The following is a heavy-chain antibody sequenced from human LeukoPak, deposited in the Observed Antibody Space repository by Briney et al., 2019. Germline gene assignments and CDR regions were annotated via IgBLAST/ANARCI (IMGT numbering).Heavy chain of an antibody. Sequence: GASVKVSCKASGYTFTGYYMHWVRQAPGQGLEWMGWINPNSGGTNYAQKFQGRVTMTRDTSISTAYMELSRLRSDDTAVYYCARLLWFGELLSLYVFDPWGQGTLVTVSS. J-gene: IGHJ5*02. V-gene: IGHV1-2*02. CDR1: GYTFTGYY. CDR3: ARLLWFGELLSLYVFDP. D-gene: IGHD3-10*01. CDR2: INPNSGGT.